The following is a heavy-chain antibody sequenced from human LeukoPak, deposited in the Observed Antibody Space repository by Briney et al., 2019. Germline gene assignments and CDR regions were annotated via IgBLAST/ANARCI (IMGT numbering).Heavy chain of an antibody. Sequence: PSETLSLTCTVSGGSISSGDYYWSWIRQPPGKGLEWIGYIYYSGSTNYNPSLKSRVTISVDTSKNQFSLKLSSVTAADTAVYYCARDLTYDSSGYYYPWGQGTLVTVSS. V-gene: IGHV4-61*08. CDR1: GGSISSGDYY. D-gene: IGHD3-22*01. CDR3: ARDLTYDSSGYYYP. CDR2: IYYSGST. J-gene: IGHJ1*01.